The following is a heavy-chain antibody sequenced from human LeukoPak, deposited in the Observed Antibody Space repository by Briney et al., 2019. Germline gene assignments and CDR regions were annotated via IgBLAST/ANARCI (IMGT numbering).Heavy chain of an antibody. V-gene: IGHV3-7*04. CDR2: IKQDGSEK. D-gene: IGHD6-19*01. Sequence: QSGGSLRLSCAASGFTFSSYWMSWVRQAPGKGLEWVANIKQDGSEKYYVDSVKGRFTISRDNAKNSLYLQMNSLRAEDTAVYYCARARAGTSESFYYYYMDVWGKGTTVTISS. CDR3: ARARAGTSESFYYYYMDV. J-gene: IGHJ6*03. CDR1: GFTFSSYW.